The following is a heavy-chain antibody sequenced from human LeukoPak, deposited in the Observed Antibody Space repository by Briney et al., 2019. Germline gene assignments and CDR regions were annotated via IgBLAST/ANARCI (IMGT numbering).Heavy chain of an antibody. CDR1: GFTISGSP. CDR3: SRQVLSVHDY. CDR2: IRSKSNPYAT. V-gene: IGHV3-73*01. D-gene: IGHD3-10*02. Sequence: PGGSLRLSCAASGFTISGSPMHWVRQASGKGLEWFGHIRSKSNPYATAYAASVTGRFTISRDDSKNTVYLQMDSLKTEDTAVYYCSRQVLSVHDYWGQGILVTVSS. J-gene: IGHJ4*02.